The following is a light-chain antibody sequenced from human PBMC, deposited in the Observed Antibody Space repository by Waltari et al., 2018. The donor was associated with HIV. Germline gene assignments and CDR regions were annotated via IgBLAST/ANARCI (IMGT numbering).Light chain of an antibody. J-gene: IGLJ2*01. V-gene: IGLV3-25*03. CDR2: KDS. CDR1: ALPMKY. Sequence: SYELTQPPSLSVSPGQTARITCSGDALPMKYGYWYQQKPGQAPVLVIYKDSERSSGIPERFSGSSSGTTVTLTISGAQAEDEAAYFCQSTDRSGSYIIFGGGTKLTVL. CDR3: QSTDRSGSYII.